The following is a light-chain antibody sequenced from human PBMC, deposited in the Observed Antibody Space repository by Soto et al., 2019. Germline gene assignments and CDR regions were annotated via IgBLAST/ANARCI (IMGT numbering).Light chain of an antibody. Sequence: QSALTQPPSASGSPGQSVTISCTGTSSDVGGCKFVSWYQQYPGKAPKLIIYEVSKRPSGVPDRFSGSKSGNTASLTVSGLQAEAEADYYCSSCAGSNNPYVFGTGTKVTVL. CDR1: SSDVGGCKF. CDR2: EVS. J-gene: IGLJ1*01. V-gene: IGLV2-8*01. CDR3: SSCAGSNNPYV.